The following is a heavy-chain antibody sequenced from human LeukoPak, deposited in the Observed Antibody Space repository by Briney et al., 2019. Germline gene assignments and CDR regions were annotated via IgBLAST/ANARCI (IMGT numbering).Heavy chain of an antibody. D-gene: IGHD3-16*01. CDR3: ASGGHLDY. CDR2: INQDGSEK. Sequence: GGSLRLSCAASGITVSRCWMSWVRQAPGKGLQWVANINQDGSEKHYVDSVKGRFTISRDNAENSLYLQMNSLRAEDTAVYYCASGGHLDYWGQGALVTVAS. V-gene: IGHV3-7*03. CDR1: GITVSRCW. J-gene: IGHJ4*02.